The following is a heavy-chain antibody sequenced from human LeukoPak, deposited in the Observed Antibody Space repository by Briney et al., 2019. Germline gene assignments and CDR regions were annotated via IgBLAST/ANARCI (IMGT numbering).Heavy chain of an antibody. CDR2: ISAYDGNT. D-gene: IGHD5-18*01. V-gene: IGHV1-18*01. CDR3: ARAVRGYSYAYLPY. CDR1: GYTFSSYG. Sequence: ASVKVSCKASGYTFSSYGVSWVRQAPGQGLEWMGWISAYDGNTNYAQKLQGRVTMTTDTSTSTAYMELRSLRSDDTAVYYCARAVRGYSYAYLPYWGQGTLVTVSS. J-gene: IGHJ4*02.